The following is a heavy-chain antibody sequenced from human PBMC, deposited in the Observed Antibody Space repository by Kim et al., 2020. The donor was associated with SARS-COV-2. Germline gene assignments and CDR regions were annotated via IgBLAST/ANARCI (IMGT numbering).Heavy chain of an antibody. CDR3: SRHFQPRWYFDL. V-gene: IGHV4-59*08. CDR1: GGYLVDYY. J-gene: IGHJ2*01. CDR2: IYYSGSI. Sequence: SETLSLTCSVVGGYLVDYYWSWIRQPPGKGLEWIGYIYYSGSINYNPSLNNRVTMSVDTSKHQVSLKLNSVTAADTAIYYFSRHFQPRWYFDLWGRGPL.